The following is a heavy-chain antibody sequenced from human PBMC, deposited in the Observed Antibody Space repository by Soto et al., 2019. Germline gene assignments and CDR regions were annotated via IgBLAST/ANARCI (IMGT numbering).Heavy chain of an antibody. Sequence: QVQLQESGPGLVKPSQTLSLTCTVSGGSISSGDYYWSWVRQHPGKGLEWIGYRSYSGSTYYNPSFKSRVTIVVDTSRNQFSLRLSSVTAADTAVYYCAREGGLAYCGGDCLYNWFDPWGQGNLVTVSS. V-gene: IGHV4-31*03. CDR2: RSYSGST. J-gene: IGHJ5*02. CDR1: GGSISSGDYY. CDR3: AREGGLAYCGGDCLYNWFDP. D-gene: IGHD2-21*02.